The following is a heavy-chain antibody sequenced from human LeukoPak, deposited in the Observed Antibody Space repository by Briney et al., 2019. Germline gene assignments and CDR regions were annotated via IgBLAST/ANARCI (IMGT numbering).Heavy chain of an antibody. D-gene: IGHD2-8*01. J-gene: IGHJ4*02. CDR3: ARVGEGMVDFDY. V-gene: IGHV4-59*01. CDR1: GGPISSYY. CDR2: IYYSGST. Sequence: XXTLXLTCTVSGGPISSYYWSWIRQPPGKGLEWIGYIYYSGSTNYNPSLTSRVTISVDTSKNQFSLKLSSVTAADTAVYYCARVGEGMVDFDYWGQGTPVTVSS.